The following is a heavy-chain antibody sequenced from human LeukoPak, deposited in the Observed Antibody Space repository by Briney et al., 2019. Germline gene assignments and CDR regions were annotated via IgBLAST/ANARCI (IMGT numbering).Heavy chain of an antibody. CDR3: ARYCSGGSCWDY. Sequence: GGSLRLSCAASGFTVSSNYMSWVRQAPGKGLEWVSVIYSGGSTYYADSVKGRFTISRDNSKNSLYLQLNSLRVEDTAVYYCARYCSGGSCWDYWGQGTLVTVSS. CDR2: IYSGGST. J-gene: IGHJ4*02. V-gene: IGHV3-53*01. CDR1: GFTVSSNY. D-gene: IGHD2-15*01.